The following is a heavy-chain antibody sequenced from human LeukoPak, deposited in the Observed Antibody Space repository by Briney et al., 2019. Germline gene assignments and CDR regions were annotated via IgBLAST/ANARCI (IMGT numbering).Heavy chain of an antibody. CDR3: TTSSGYYLFDY. J-gene: IGHJ4*02. D-gene: IGHD3-22*01. CDR1: GFTFSNAW. Sequence: PGGSLRLSCAASGFTFSNAWMSWVRQAPGKGLEWVGRIKSKTDGGTTDYAAPVKGRFTISRDDSKNTLYRQMNSLKTEDTAVYYCTTSSGYYLFDYWGQGTLVTVSS. CDR2: IKSKTDGGTT. V-gene: IGHV3-15*01.